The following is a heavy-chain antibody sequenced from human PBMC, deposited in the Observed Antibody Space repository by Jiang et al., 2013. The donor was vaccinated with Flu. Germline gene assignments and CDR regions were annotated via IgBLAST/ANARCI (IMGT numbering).Heavy chain of an antibody. J-gene: IGHJ4*02. D-gene: IGHD5-12*01. CDR2: IYYNGGT. Sequence: CTVSGASIVSTHYYWGWIRQPPGKGLEWIGSIYYNGGTYYSTSLMSRATISVDTSKNELSLKLRSVTAADTAVFFCVRGYLSPDYWGRGTLVTVSS. CDR3: VRGYLSPDY. V-gene: IGHV4-39*01. CDR1: GASIVSTHYY.